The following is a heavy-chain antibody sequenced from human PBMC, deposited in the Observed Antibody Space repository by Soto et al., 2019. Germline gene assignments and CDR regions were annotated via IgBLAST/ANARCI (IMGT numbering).Heavy chain of an antibody. V-gene: IGHV3-48*01. CDR1: GFTFSSYS. CDR3: ARHPERIAEIGWFDP. J-gene: IGHJ5*02. D-gene: IGHD6-13*01. CDR2: ISSSSSTI. Sequence: PGGSLRLSCAASGFTFSSYSMNWVRQAPGKGLEWVSYISSSSSTIYYADSGKGRFTISRDNAKNSLYLQMNSLRAEDTAVYYCARHPERIAEIGWFDPWGQGTLVTVSS.